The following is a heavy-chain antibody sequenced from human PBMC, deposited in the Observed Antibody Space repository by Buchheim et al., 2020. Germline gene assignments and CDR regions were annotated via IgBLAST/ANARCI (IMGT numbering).Heavy chain of an antibody. CDR1: GGSFTNFY. Sequence: QVQLQESGPGLVKPSETLSLTCTVSGGSFTNFYWTWIRQSPGKGLEYIGYVYYSGSTDYNPSLKSRVPISLDTSKNHFSLELSSVTTADTAVYYCARGFGSGRSTPVVDKWGQGT. CDR3: ARGFGSGRSTPVVDK. D-gene: IGHD3-10*01. CDR2: VYYSGST. J-gene: IGHJ4*02. V-gene: IGHV4-59*01.